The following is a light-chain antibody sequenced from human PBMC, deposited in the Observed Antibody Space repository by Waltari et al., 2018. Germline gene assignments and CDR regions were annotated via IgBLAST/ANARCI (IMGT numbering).Light chain of an antibody. V-gene: IGLV2-8*01. CDR3: STYAGSTVI. Sequence: QSALTQPPSASGSPGQSVTISCTGASSDVGDYNYVSWYPQHPGKAPKLMIYDVSKRPSGVPDRFSGSKSGNAASLTVSGLQAEDEADYYCSTYAGSTVIFGGGTKVTVL. CDR2: DVS. CDR1: SSDVGDYNY. J-gene: IGLJ2*01.